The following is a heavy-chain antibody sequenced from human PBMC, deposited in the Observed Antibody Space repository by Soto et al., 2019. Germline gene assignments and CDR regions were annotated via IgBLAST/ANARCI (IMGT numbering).Heavy chain of an antibody. D-gene: IGHD1-26*01. CDR3: AKDAVGTIGD. Sequence: EVQLVESGGDLVQPGGSLRLSCAASGFTFSWFWMHWVRQAPGKAPVWVSRINGDGSSTTYADSVKGRFTISRDNAKNALYLQMNSLRVEDTAVYFCAKDAVGTIGDWGQGTLVTVSS. CDR1: GFTFSWFW. CDR2: INGDGSST. V-gene: IGHV3-74*01. J-gene: IGHJ4*02.